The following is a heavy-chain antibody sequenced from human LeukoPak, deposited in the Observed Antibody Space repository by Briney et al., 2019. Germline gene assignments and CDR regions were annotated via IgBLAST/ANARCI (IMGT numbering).Heavy chain of an antibody. Sequence: GGSLRLSCAASGFTFSSYDMRWVRQAPGEGLEWVSDICTAGATHYTRSLKGRFTISREKSQNSFYLKMNTVRAGDTAVYYCARGADVYSNYYSYYYMDVWGKGTTVTVSS. CDR3: ARGADVYSNYYSYYYMDV. V-gene: IGHV3-13*01. D-gene: IGHD4-11*01. J-gene: IGHJ6*03. CDR1: GFTFSSYD. CDR2: ICTAGAT.